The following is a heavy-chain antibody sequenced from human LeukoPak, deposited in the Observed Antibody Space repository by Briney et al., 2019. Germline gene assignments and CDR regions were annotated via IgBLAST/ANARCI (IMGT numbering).Heavy chain of an antibody. D-gene: IGHD4-23*01. J-gene: IGHJ3*02. V-gene: IGHV2-5*02. CDR1: GFSLSTSGLG. Sequence: SGPTLVKPTQTLTLTCSFSGFSLSTSGLGVGWFRQPPGKALEWLALIYWDDDKDYSPSLKSRLTITKDTSKNQVVLTMTNMDPVDTATFYCARVVTTAPVFGAFDIWGQGTKVTVSS. CDR3: ARVVTTAPVFGAFDI. CDR2: IYWDDDK.